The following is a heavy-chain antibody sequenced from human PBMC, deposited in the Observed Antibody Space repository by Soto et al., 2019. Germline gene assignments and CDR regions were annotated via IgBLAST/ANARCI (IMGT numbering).Heavy chain of an antibody. J-gene: IGHJ5*02. CDR3: ARDVDTTSHYSRFDP. CDR2: IWSGGRHE. V-gene: IGHV3-33*01. D-gene: IGHD1-26*01. Sequence: PGGSLRLSCATSGFTFKNYGIHWVRQAPGKGLEWVAVIWSGGRHEYYADSVKGRFTVSGDNSENTVYLQMSSLRAEDTALYYCARDVDTTSHYSRFDPWGQGTLVTVSS. CDR1: GFTFKNYG.